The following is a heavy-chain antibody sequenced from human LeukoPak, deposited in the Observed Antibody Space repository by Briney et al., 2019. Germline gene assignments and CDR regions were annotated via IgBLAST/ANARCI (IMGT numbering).Heavy chain of an antibody. CDR3: AKEDPTVTTPFDL. D-gene: IGHD4-17*01. CDR2: INSDGSST. CDR1: GFTFSSYW. V-gene: IGHV3-74*01. J-gene: IGHJ2*01. Sequence: GGSLRLSCAASGFTFSSYWMHWVRQAPGKGLVWVSRINSDGSSTSYADSVKGRFTISRDNAKNTLYLQMNSLRAEDTAVYYCAKEDPTVTTPFDLWGRGTLVTVSS.